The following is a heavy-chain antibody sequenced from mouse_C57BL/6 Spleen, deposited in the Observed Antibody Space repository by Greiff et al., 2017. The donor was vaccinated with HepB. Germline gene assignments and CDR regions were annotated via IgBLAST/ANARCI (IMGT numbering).Heavy chain of an antibody. V-gene: IGHV1-82*01. CDR2: IYPGDGAT. D-gene: IGHD4-1*01. J-gene: IGHJ4*01. CDR1: GYAFSSSW. CDR3: ARSDWDVEYYYAMDY. Sequence: VQLQQSGPELVKPGASVKISCKASGYAFSSSWMNWVKQRPGKGLEWIGRIYPGDGATNYNGKFKGKATLTADKYYSTAYMQLSSLTSEDSAVYFGARSDWDVEYYYAMDYWGQGTSVTVAS.